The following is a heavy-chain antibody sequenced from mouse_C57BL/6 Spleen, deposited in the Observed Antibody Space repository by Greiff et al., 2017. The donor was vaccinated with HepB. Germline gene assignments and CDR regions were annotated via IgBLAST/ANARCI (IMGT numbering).Heavy chain of an antibody. Sequence: VQLQQSGTVLARPGASVKMSCKTSGYTFTSYWMHWVKQRPVQGLDWIGAIYPGNSDTSYNQKFKGKAKLTAVTSARTAYMELSSLTNEDSAVYYCTRGDDYDPLFDYWGQGTTLTVSS. CDR3: TRGDDYDPLFDY. CDR1: GYTFTSYW. J-gene: IGHJ2*01. V-gene: IGHV1-5*01. D-gene: IGHD2-4*01. CDR2: IYPGNSDT.